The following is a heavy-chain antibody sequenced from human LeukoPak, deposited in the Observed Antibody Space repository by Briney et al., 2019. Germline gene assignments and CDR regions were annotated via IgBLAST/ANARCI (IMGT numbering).Heavy chain of an antibody. V-gene: IGHV1-8*01. CDR3: ARGNPYKPGVAFDI. CDR2: IHPNSADT. J-gene: IGHJ3*02. CDR1: GYTFTNYD. D-gene: IGHD1-1*01. Sequence: ASVKVSCKASGYTFTNYDINWVRQATGQGLEWTGRIHPNSADTDYAQMFQGRVFMTRNTSISAVYMELSSLRSDDTAVYYCARGNPYKPGVAFDIWGQGTLVTVSS.